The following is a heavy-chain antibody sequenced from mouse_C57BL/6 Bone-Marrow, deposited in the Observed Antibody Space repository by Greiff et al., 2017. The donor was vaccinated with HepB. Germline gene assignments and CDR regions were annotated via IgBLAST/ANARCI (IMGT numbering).Heavy chain of an antibody. J-gene: IGHJ4*01. V-gene: IGHV1-64*01. D-gene: IGHD4-1*01. CDR3: ARVRRDWDGSYAMDY. Sequence: QVQLKQPGAELVKPGASVKLSCKASGYTFTSYWMHWVKQRPGQGLEWIGMIHPNSGSTNYNEKFKSKATLTVDKSSSTAYMQLSSLTSEDSAVYYCARVRRDWDGSYAMDYWGQGTSVTVSS. CDR2: IHPNSGST. CDR1: GYTFTSYW.